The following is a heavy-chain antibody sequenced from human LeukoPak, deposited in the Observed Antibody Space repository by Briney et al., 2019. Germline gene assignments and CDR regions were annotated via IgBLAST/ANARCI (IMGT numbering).Heavy chain of an antibody. V-gene: IGHV3-33*01. CDR2: IWYDGSNK. CDR3: ARDRSQAYYYASGGVSYYYYAMDV. CDR1: GFTFSSYG. J-gene: IGHJ6*02. Sequence: GGSLRLSCEASGFTFSSYGMHWVRQAPGKGLEWVALIWYDGSNKYSADSVKGRFTISRDNSKNTLYLQMNSLRGEDTAVYYCARDRSQAYYYASGGVSYYYYAMDVWGQGTTVTVSS. D-gene: IGHD3-10*01.